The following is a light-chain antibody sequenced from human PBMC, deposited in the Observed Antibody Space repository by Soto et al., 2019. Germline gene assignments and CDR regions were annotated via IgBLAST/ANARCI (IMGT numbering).Light chain of an antibody. J-gene: IGKJ1*01. Sequence: EIVLTQSPGTLSLYTGERATLSCRASHSFGIVYLSWYQQKPGQAPRILIFGASGRATGIPDRFSASGSGTDFTLTISRLEPEDFAVYYCKHYASLSWTFGHGTKVDI. CDR1: HSFGIVY. V-gene: IGKV3-20*01. CDR2: GAS. CDR3: KHYASLSWT.